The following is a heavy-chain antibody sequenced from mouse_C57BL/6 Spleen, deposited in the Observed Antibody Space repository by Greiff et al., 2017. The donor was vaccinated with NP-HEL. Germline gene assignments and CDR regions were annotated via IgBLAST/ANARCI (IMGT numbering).Heavy chain of an antibody. CDR2: INPYNGGT. V-gene: IGHV1-19*01. CDR1: GYTFTDYY. CDR3: ARRTTVVEFAY. D-gene: IGHD1-1*01. Sequence: EVQLQQSGPVLVKPGASVKMSCKASGYTFTDYYMNWVKQSHGKSLEWIGVINPYNGGTSYNQKFKGKATLTVDKSSSTAYMELNSLTSEDSAVYYCARRTTVVEFAYWGQGTLVTVSA. J-gene: IGHJ3*01.